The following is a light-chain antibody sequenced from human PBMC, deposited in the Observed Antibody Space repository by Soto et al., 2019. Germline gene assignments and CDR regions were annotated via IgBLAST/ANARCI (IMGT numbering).Light chain of an antibody. V-gene: IGKV1-5*01. CDR3: QHYNSYSEA. J-gene: IGKJ1*01. CDR1: QSISTW. Sequence: DIQMTQSPSTLSGSVGDRVTITCRASQSISTWLAWYQQKPGKAPSLLIFDASTLHSGVPSRFSGSGSGTDFTLTISSLQPDDFATYYCQHYNSYSEALGQGTKVDIK. CDR2: DAS.